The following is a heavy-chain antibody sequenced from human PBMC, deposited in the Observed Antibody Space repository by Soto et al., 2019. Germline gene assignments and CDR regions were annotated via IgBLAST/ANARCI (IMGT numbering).Heavy chain of an antibody. V-gene: IGHV4-39*01. D-gene: IGHD3-10*01. J-gene: IGHJ4*02. CDR3: ARPMVRGVIGY. CDR2: IYYSGST. Sequence: SETLSLTCTVSGGSISSGIYYWSWIRQDPGTGLDLIGHIYYSGSTYYNPSLKSRVTISVDTSKNQFSLKLSSVTAADTAVYYCARPMVRGVIGYGGQGTLVTVSS. CDR1: GGSISSGIYY.